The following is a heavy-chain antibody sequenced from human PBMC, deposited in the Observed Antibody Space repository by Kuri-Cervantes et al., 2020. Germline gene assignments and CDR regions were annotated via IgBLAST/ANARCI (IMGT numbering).Heavy chain of an antibody. V-gene: IGHV4-61*08. CDR1: GGSISSGGYY. Sequence: ESLKISCTVSGGSISSGGYYWSWIRQHPGKGLEWIGYIYYSGSTNYNPSLKSRVTISVDTSKNQFSLKLSSVTAADTAVYYCARDRWDYGVELGAFDIWGQGTMVTVSS. D-gene: IGHD4-17*01. CDR2: IYYSGST. J-gene: IGHJ3*02. CDR3: ARDRWDYGVELGAFDI.